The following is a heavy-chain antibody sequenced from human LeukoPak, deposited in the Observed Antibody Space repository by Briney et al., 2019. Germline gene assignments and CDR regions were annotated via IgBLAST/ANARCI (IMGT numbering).Heavy chain of an antibody. J-gene: IGHJ4*02. CDR1: GYTFTNYA. CDR3: ARVGGSSWYAY. D-gene: IGHD6-13*01. Sequence: ASVNVSCKASGYTFTNYAMQWVRPAPRQGLEGMGWLNTNTGNPPYDQRFTGRIVFSWDTSVSTAYLQIRRLEADDTAVYYCARVGGSSWYAYSGQRTLVTASS. V-gene: IGHV7-4-1*01. CDR2: LNTNTGNP.